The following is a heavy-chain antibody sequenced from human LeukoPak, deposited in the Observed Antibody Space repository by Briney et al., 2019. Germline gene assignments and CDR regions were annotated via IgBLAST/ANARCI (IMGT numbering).Heavy chain of an antibody. CDR1: GFTFSSYA. V-gene: IGHV3-23*01. CDR3: AREIRLMVYAPDYYYYGMDV. D-gene: IGHD2-8*01. Sequence: GGSLRLSCAASGFTFSSYAMSWVRQAPGEGLEWVSAISGSGGSTYYADSVKGRFTISRDNSKNTLYLQMNSLRAEDTAVYYCAREIRLMVYAPDYYYYGMDVWGQGTTVTVSS. CDR2: ISGSGGST. J-gene: IGHJ6*02.